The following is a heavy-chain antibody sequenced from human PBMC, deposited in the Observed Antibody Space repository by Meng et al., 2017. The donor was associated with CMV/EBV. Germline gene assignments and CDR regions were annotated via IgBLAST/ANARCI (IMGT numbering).Heavy chain of an antibody. J-gene: IGHJ4*02. CDR1: GGSFRGYY. CDR2: INHRGST. D-gene: IGHD3-22*01. Sequence: HQWDVGVFEASETSALPVTVYGGSFRGYYWGWIRQPPGKGREWIGEINHRGSTNYNPSLKSRVTISVDTSKNQFSLKLSSVTAAVTAVYYCARAKIMYYYDSSGYYYDYWGQGTLVTVAS. V-gene: IGHV4-34*01. CDR3: ARAKIMYYYDSSGYYYDY.